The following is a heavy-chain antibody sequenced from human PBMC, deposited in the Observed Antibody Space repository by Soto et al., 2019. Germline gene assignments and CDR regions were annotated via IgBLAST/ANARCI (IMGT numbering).Heavy chain of an antibody. J-gene: IGHJ6*02. CDR1: GYTFTSYG. CDR3: ARDLELLRFLEWLSPSYYYYGMDV. V-gene: IGHV1-18*01. CDR2: ISAYNGNT. Sequence: QVQLVQSGAEVKKPGASVKVSCKASGYTFTSYGISWVRQAPGQGLEWMGWISAYNGNTNYAQKLQGRVTMTTDTSTSTAYMELRSLRSDDTAVYHCARDLELLRFLEWLSPSYYYYGMDVWGQGTTVTVSS. D-gene: IGHD3-3*01.